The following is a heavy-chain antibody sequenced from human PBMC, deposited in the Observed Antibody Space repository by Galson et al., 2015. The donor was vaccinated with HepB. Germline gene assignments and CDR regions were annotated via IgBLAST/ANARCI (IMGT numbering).Heavy chain of an antibody. D-gene: IGHD6-19*01. CDR1: GFTFSSYG. J-gene: IGHJ4*02. CDR3: AREYSSGWDRLDY. Sequence: SLRLSCAASGFTFSSYGMHWVRQAPGKGLVWVLRISSDGSSTTYADSVKGRFTISRDNAKNTLYLQMNSLRAEDTAVYSCAREYSSGWDRLDYWGQGTLVTVSS. CDR2: ISSDGSST. V-gene: IGHV3-74*01.